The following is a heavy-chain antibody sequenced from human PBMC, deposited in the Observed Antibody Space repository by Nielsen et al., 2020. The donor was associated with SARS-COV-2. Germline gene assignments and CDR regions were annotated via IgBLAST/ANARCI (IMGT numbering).Heavy chain of an antibody. CDR1: GGSFSGYY. CDR2: INHSGST. V-gene: IGHV4-34*01. D-gene: IGHD5-18*01. Sequence: SETLSLTCAVYGGSFSGYYWSWIRQPPGKGLEWIGEINHSGSTNYNPSLKSRVTISVDTSKNQFSLKLSSVTAADTAAYYCARVGYSYTRQIRYYFDYWGQGTLVTVSS. J-gene: IGHJ4*02. CDR3: ARVGYSYTRQIRYYFDY.